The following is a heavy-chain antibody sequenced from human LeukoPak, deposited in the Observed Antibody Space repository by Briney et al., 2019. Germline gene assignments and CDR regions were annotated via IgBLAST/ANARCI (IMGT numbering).Heavy chain of an antibody. CDR2: IYTSGST. V-gene: IGHV4-4*07. J-gene: IGHJ6*03. D-gene: IGHD6-19*01. CDR1: GGSISSYY. CDR3: ARDAGYSSGWIYYYYYYMDV. Sequence: SETLSLTCTVSGGSISSYYWSWIRQPAGKGLEWIGRIYTSGSTNYNPSLKSRVTMSVDTSKNQFSLKLSSVTAADTAVHYCARDAGYSSGWIYYYYYYMDVWGKGTTVTISS.